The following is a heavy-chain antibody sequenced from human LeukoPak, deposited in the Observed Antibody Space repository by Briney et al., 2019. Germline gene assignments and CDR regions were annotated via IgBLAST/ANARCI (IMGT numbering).Heavy chain of an antibody. CDR3: ARDPNYADLDY. D-gene: IGHD1-7*01. Sequence: ASVKVSCKASGYTFVNYYIHWVRQAPGQGLEWMGIINPSGGSTSYAQKFQGRVTVTRDTSTSTVYMELSSMRSEDTAVYYCARDPNYADLDYWGQGTLVTVSS. J-gene: IGHJ4*02. V-gene: IGHV1-46*01. CDR2: INPSGGST. CDR1: GYTFVNYY.